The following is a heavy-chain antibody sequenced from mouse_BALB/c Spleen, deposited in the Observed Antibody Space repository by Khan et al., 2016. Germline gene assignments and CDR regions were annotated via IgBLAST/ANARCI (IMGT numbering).Heavy chain of an antibody. Sequence: QVQLQQSGSELARPGASVKMSCKASGYTFTSYTIHWIKQRPGQGLDWIGYINPGTGYSSYNQKFKDKATLTADKSSNTTYMQLSSLTAEDSAVYYCARNYDGFAYWGQGTLVTVPA. V-gene: IGHV1-4*01. CDR3: ARNYDGFAY. D-gene: IGHD1-1*01. CDR2: INPGTGYS. CDR1: GYTFTSYT. J-gene: IGHJ3*01.